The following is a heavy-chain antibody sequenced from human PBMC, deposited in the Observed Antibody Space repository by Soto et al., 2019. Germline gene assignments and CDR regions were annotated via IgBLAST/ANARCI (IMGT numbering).Heavy chain of an antibody. CDR2: IYPGDSDT. D-gene: IGHD3-22*01. CDR1: GYRFTSYW. J-gene: IGHJ6*02. V-gene: IGHV5-51*01. Sequence: PGESLKISCKGSGYRFTSYWIGWVRQMPGKGLEWMGIIYPGDSDTRYSPSFQGQVTISADKSISTAYLQWSSLKASDTAMYYCPSTNFPNYYDSTGYYDYGMDVWGQGTTVTVSS. CDR3: PSTNFPNYYDSTGYYDYGMDV.